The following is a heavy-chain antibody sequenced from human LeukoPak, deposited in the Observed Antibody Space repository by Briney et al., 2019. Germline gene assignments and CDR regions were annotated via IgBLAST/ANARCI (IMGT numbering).Heavy chain of an antibody. CDR2: IYYSGST. D-gene: IGHD3-22*01. Sequence: SETLSLTCTVSGGSISSGGYYWSWIRQHPGKGLEWIGYIYYSGSTYYNPSLKSRVTISVDTSKNQFSLKLSSVTAADTAVYYCARDNSSGYDYWGQGTLVTVSS. J-gene: IGHJ4*02. CDR1: GGSISSGGYY. V-gene: IGHV4-31*03. CDR3: ARDNSSGYDY.